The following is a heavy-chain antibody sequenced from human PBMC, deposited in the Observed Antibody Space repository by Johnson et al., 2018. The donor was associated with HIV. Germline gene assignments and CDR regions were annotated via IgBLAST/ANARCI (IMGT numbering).Heavy chain of an antibody. CDR1: GFTFSSYW. J-gene: IGHJ3*02. CDR3: ARQLSYDSSGQGGGLDI. Sequence: VQLVESGGGLVQPGWSLRLSCAASGFTFSSYWMSWVRQAPGKGLEWVANIKQDGSEKYYVDSVKGRFTISRDNAKNSLYLQMNSLRDEDTAVYYCARQLSYDSSGQGGGLDIWGQGTLVTVSS. CDR2: IKQDGSEK. V-gene: IGHV3-7*05. D-gene: IGHD3-22*01.